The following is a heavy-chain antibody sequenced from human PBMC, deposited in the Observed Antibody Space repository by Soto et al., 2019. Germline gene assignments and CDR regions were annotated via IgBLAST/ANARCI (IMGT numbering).Heavy chain of an antibody. Sequence: PSETLYLTCAVYGGSFSGYYWSWIRQPPGKGLEWIGEINHSGSTNYNPSLKSRVTISVDTSKNQFSLKLSSVTAADTAVYYCARATLYYYFWSCYYTAYVMDVCGQGTTVTVSS. V-gene: IGHV4-34*01. CDR2: INHSGST. J-gene: IGHJ6*02. CDR3: ARATLYYYFWSCYYTAYVMDV. D-gene: IGHD3-3*01. CDR1: GGSFSGYY.